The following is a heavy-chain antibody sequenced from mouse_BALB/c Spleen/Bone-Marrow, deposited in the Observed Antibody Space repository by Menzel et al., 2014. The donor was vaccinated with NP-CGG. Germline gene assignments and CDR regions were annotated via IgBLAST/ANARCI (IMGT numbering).Heavy chain of an antibody. D-gene: IGHD1-1*01. V-gene: IGHV1-4*02. J-gene: IGHJ2*01. Sequence: VQLQQSAPELARPGASVKMSCKASGYTFTSFTIQWIKQRPGQGLEWIGYINPSRGYTGYNLKFKDKTTLTADKSSSTTYMQLTSLTSEDSAVYYCAREATYYAYFDYWGQGTTLAVSS. CDR2: INPSRGYT. CDR3: AREATYYAYFDY. CDR1: GYTFTSFT.